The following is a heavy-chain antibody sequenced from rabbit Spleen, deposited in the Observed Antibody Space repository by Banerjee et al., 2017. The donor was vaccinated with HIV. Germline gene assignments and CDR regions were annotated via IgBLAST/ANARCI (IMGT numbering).Heavy chain of an antibody. CDR1: RFDFNSGG. CDR3: ARNANGGWDL. V-gene: IGHV1S47*01. J-gene: IGHJ4*01. Sequence: QEHLVESGGGLVQPGGSLTLSCKASRFDFNSGGVSWVHQAPGKGLEWIGDIYPVFGITNYANWVKGRFTISSDNAQNTVDLQMNSLTPADTATYFCARNANGGWDLWGPGTLVTVS. D-gene: IGHD4-1*01. CDR2: IYPVFGIT.